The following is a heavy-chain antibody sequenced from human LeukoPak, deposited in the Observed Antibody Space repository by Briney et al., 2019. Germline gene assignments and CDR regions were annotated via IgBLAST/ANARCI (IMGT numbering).Heavy chain of an antibody. D-gene: IGHD6-13*01. Sequence: GGSLRLSCAASGFTFSSYAMSWVRQAPGKGLEWVSAISGSGGSTYYADSVKGRFTISRDNSKNTLYLQMNSLRAEDTAVYYCAKHRHETRGKAAGTSYYYYGMDVWGQGTTVTVSS. CDR2: ISGSGGST. J-gene: IGHJ6*02. CDR1: GFTFSSYA. V-gene: IGHV3-23*01. CDR3: AKHRHETRGKAAGTSYYYYGMDV.